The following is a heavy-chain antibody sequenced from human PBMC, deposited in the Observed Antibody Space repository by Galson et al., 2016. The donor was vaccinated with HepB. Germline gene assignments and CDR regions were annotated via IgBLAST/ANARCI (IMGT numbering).Heavy chain of an antibody. V-gene: IGHV1-3*01. CDR1: GYTFTNYA. Sequence: SVKVSCKASGYTFTNYAMHWVRQGPGQRLEWMGWINASNGNTIYSQNFQGRFTISSDKSATTAYMELSSLKYEDTAVYYCARLGYNAAFDFWGQGTVVTVSS. CDR3: ARLGYNAAFDF. D-gene: IGHD5-24*01. CDR2: INASNGNT. J-gene: IGHJ3*01.